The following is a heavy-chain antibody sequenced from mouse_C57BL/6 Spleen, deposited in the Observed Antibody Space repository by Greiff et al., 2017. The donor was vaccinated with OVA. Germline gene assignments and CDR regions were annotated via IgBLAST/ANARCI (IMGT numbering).Heavy chain of an antibody. Sequence: EVQLQQSGAELVKPGASVKLSCTASGFNIKDYYMHWVKQRPEQGLEWIGRIDPEDGETKYAPTFQGKATITADTSSNTAYLQLSSLTSEDTAVYYCARAVVAKGYFDYWGQGTTLTVSS. J-gene: IGHJ2*01. CDR3: ARAVVAKGYFDY. D-gene: IGHD1-1*01. V-gene: IGHV14-2*01. CDR1: GFNIKDYY. CDR2: IDPEDGET.